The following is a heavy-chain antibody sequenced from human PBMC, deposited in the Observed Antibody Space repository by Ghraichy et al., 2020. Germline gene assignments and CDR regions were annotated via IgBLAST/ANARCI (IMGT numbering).Heavy chain of an antibody. CDR3: ARMPPQVGATTFWYFDL. CDR1: GFSLSNARMG. D-gene: IGHD1-26*01. Sequence: SGPTLVKPTETLTLTCTVSGFSLSNARMGVSWIRQPPGKALEWLAHIFSNDEKSYSTSLKSRLTISKDTSKSQVVLTMTNMDPVDTATYYCARMPPQVGATTFWYFDLWGRGTLVTVSS. V-gene: IGHV2-26*01. CDR2: IFSNDEK. J-gene: IGHJ2*01.